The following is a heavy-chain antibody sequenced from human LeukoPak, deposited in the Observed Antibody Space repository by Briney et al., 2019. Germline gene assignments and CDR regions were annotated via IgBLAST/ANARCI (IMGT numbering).Heavy chain of an antibody. J-gene: IGHJ1*01. CDR2: LKQDGSEK. CDR1: GFTLSGDG. Sequence: PGGSLSPSCAPSGFTLSGDGMSGVGRAPGRGRGWGANLKQDGSEKYYVDSVKGRFTISRDNAKNSLYLQMSSLRAEDTAVYYCARDSSSWYFSSSEYFQHWGQGTLVTVSS. D-gene: IGHD6-13*01. CDR3: ARDSSSWYFSSSEYFQH. V-gene: IGHV3-7*01.